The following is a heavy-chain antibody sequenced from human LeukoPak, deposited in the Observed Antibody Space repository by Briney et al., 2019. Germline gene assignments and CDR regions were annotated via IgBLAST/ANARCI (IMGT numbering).Heavy chain of an antibody. Sequence: GGSLRLSCAASGFTFSSYGMHWVRQAPGKGLEWVAFIRYDGSNKYYADSVKGRFTISRDNSKNTLYLQINSLRAEDTAVYYCAKDADIEVGYSSSSSSDYWGQGTLVTVSS. CDR2: IRYDGSNK. CDR1: GFTFSSYG. J-gene: IGHJ4*02. V-gene: IGHV3-30*02. D-gene: IGHD6-6*01. CDR3: AKDADIEVGYSSSSSSDY.